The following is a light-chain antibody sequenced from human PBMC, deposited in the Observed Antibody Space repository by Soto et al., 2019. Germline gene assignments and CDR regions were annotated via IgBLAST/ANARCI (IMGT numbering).Light chain of an antibody. Sequence: QSALTQPASVSGSPGQSITISCTGTSTDIGAYNYVSWYQQHPGKAPKLLIYEVTNRPSGVSNRFSGSRSDSTASLTISGLQAEDEADYYCCLYLGGTSVFGGGTQLTVL. CDR2: EVT. V-gene: IGLV2-14*01. J-gene: IGLJ7*01. CDR1: STDIGAYNY. CDR3: CLYLGGTSV.